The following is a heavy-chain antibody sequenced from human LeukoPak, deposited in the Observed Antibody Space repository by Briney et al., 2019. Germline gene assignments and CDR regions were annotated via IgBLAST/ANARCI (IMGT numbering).Heavy chain of an antibody. J-gene: IGHJ4*02. D-gene: IGHD4-23*01. CDR1: GGSFSTYY. CDR2: ISYREST. V-gene: IGHV4-59*08. CDR3: ARSYGGNSELQDY. Sequence: SETLSFTCTVSGGSFSTYYWSWMRLPPGKRLEWIGYISYRESTKYSPSLESRVTISVDTSKNQFSLKLSSVTAADTAVYYCARSYGGNSELQDYWGQGTLVTVSS.